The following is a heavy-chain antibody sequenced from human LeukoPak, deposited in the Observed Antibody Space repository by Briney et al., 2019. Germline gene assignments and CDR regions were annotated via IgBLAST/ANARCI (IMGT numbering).Heavy chain of an antibody. D-gene: IGHD5-12*01. J-gene: IGHJ4*02. CDR1: GGSISSSSYY. V-gene: IGHV4-39*07. CDR2: MYYSGST. Sequence: PSETLSLTCTVSGGSISSSSYYWGWIRQPPGKGLEWIGSMYYSGSTYYNPSLKSRVTISVDTSKNQFSLKLNSVTAADTAVYYCARVSGYDWESFYDYWGQGTLVTVSS. CDR3: ARVSGYDWESFYDY.